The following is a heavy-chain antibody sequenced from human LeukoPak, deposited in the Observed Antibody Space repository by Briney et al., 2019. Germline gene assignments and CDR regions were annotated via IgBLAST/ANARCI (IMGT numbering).Heavy chain of an antibody. D-gene: IGHD4-17*01. V-gene: IGHV4-34*01. J-gene: IGHJ4*02. CDR3: ASHDYGDYPFNY. Sequence: SETLSLTCAVYGGSFSGYYWSWIRQPPGKGLEWIGEINHSGSTNYNPSLKSRVTISVDTSKNQFSLKLSFVTAADTAVYYCASHDYGDYPFNYWGQGTLVTVSS. CDR1: GGSFSGYY. CDR2: INHSGST.